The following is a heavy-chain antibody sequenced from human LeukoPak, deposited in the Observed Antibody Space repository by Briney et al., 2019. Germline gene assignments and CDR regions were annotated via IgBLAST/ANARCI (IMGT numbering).Heavy chain of an antibody. CDR2: IFHSEIA. V-gene: IGHV4-38-2*01. Sequence: SETLSLTCAVSNYPITSDYYWVWIRQPPGQGLEWIGQIFHSEIAHYNPSLKSRVTMSVDTSRSQFSVNLNSVTAADTAVYFCGRAGFGTAYNRFYYYMDVRGKGTTVTVSS. CDR3: GRAGFGTAYNRFYYYMDV. CDR1: NYPITSDYY. J-gene: IGHJ6*03. D-gene: IGHD3-16*01.